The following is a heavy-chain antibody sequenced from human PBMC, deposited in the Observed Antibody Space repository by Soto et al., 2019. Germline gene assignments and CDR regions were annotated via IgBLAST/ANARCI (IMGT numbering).Heavy chain of an antibody. Sequence: EVQLLESGGDLVQPGGSLRLSCVISGFTFSRYGMSWVRQAPGKGLEWVSTISAGGLSTYYTDSVKGRFTVSRENSNNTLYVHMNSLRAEDTAVYYCAKNQRERDPRGHYYTYYAMDVWGQGTTVTVSS. CDR1: GFTFSRYG. V-gene: IGHV3-23*01. CDR3: AKNQRERDPRGHYYTYYAMDV. J-gene: IGHJ6*02. CDR2: ISAGGLST. D-gene: IGHD3-10*01.